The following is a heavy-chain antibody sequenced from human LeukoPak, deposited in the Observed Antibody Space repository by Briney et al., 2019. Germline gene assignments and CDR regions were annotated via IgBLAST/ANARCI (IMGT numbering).Heavy chain of an antibody. Sequence: SETLSLTCTVSGYSISSGYYWGWIRQPPGKGLEWIGSIYHSGSTYYNPSLKSRVTISVDTPKNQFSLKLSSVTAADTAVYYCARVHSSSWYNWFDPWGQGTLVTVSS. CDR1: GYSISSGYY. V-gene: IGHV4-38-2*02. CDR3: ARVHSSSWYNWFDP. J-gene: IGHJ5*02. CDR2: IYHSGST. D-gene: IGHD6-13*01.